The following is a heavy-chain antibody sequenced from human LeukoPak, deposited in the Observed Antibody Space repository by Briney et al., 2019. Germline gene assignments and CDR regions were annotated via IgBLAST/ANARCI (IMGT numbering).Heavy chain of an antibody. CDR2: ISGSGGST. J-gene: IGHJ4*02. V-gene: IGHV3-23*01. CDR3: AKARYDFWSGYSY. D-gene: IGHD3-3*01. Sequence: GGSLRLSCAASGFTFSSYAMSWVRQAPGKGLEWVSTISGSGGSTYYADSVEGRFTISRDNSKNTLCLQMNSLRAEDTAVYYCAKARYDFWSGYSYWGQGTLVTVSS. CDR1: GFTFSSYA.